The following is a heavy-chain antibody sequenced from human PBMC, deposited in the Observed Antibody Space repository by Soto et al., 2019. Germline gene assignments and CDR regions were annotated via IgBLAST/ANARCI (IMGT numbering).Heavy chain of an antibody. CDR3: ARGGHVVVVTAAFDY. V-gene: IGHV1-69*13. D-gene: IGHD2-21*02. Sequence: SVKVSCKASGGTFSSYALSWVRQAPGQGLEWMGGIIPIFGTANYAQKFQGRVTITADESTSTAYMELTSLTSDDTAVYYCARGGHVVVVTAAFDYWGQGTLVTVSS. J-gene: IGHJ4*02. CDR1: GGTFSSYA. CDR2: IIPIFGTA.